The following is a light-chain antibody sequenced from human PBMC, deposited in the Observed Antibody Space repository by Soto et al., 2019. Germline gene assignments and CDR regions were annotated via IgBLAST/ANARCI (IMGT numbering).Light chain of an antibody. CDR1: QSVSSN. Sequence: EIVMTQSPATLSVSPGERATLSCRASQSVSSNLAWYQQKPGQAPRLLIYGPSTRATGIPARFSGSWSGTEFTLTVSSLQSEDFAVYDWQQYNNWPPYTFGHGTKLEIK. J-gene: IGKJ2*01. V-gene: IGKV3-15*01. CDR2: GPS. CDR3: QQYNNWPPYT.